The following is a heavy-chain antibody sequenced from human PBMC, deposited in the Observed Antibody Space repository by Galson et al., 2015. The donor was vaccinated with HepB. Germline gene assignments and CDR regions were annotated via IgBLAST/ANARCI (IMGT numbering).Heavy chain of an antibody. CDR3: AKGFPMVRGVMGAFDY. D-gene: IGHD3-10*01. Sequence: SLRLSCAASGFTFSSYAMSWVRQAPGKGLEWVSAISGSGGSTYYADSVKGRFTISRDNSKNTLYLQMNSLRAEDTAVYYCAKGFPMVRGVMGAFDYWGQGTLVTVSS. CDR1: GFTFSSYA. V-gene: IGHV3-23*01. J-gene: IGHJ4*02. CDR2: ISGSGGST.